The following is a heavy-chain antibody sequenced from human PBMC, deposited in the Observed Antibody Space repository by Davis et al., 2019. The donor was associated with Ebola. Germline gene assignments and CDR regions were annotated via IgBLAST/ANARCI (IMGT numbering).Heavy chain of an antibody. J-gene: IGHJ4*02. CDR3: AKQVFDWLLYPFDF. CDR2: ISSSSSYI. CDR1: GSPSRSSS. D-gene: IGHD3/OR15-3a*01. V-gene: IGHV3-21*04. Sequence: PGGPLRPSCAALGSPSRSSSMNWVRKAPGKGLEWVSSISSSSSYIYYADSVKGRFTISRDNAKNTLYLQMNSLRAEDTAVYYCAKQVFDWLLYPFDFWGQGTLVTVSS.